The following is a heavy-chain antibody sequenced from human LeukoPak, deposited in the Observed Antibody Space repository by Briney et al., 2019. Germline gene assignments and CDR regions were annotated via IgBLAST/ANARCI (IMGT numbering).Heavy chain of an antibody. V-gene: IGHV3-48*01. CDR1: GFTFSSYS. D-gene: IGHD3-22*01. CDR2: ISSSSSTI. Sequence: GGSLRLSCAASGFTFSSYSMNWVRQAPGKGLEWVSYISSSSSTIYYADSVKGRFTISRDNAKNSLYLQMNSLRAEDTAVYYCARDRYYYDSSGYYYFDYWGQGTLVTVSS. CDR3: ARDRYYYDSSGYYYFDY. J-gene: IGHJ4*02.